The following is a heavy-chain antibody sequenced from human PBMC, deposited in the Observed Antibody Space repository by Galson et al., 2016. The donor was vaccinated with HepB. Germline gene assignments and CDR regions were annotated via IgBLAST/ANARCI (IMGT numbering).Heavy chain of an antibody. Sequence: SLRLSCAASGFTFSSYAMSWVRQAPGKGLEWVSVIGSTGIDTHYADSVRGRLTISRDNSKNTLYLQMNSLRAEDTDVYYCANRLPGVSPGRNWGQGTLVTVSS. D-gene: IGHD2-21*01. CDR3: ANRLPGVSPGRN. J-gene: IGHJ4*02. CDR2: IGSTGIDT. CDR1: GFTFSSYA. V-gene: IGHV3-23*01.